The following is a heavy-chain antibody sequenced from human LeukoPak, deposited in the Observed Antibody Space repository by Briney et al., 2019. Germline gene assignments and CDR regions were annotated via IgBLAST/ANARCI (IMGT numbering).Heavy chain of an antibody. V-gene: IGHV4-61*01. D-gene: IGHD6-13*01. CDR3: ARGGIAAAGTENNWFDP. CDR2: IYYSGST. CDR1: GGSISSGSYY. J-gene: IGHJ5*02. Sequence: SETLSLTCTVSGGSISSGSYYWSWIRQPPGKGLEWIGYIYYSGSTNYNPSLKSRVTISVDTSKNQFSLKLSSVTAADTAVYYCARGGIAAAGTENNWFDPWGQGTLVTVSS.